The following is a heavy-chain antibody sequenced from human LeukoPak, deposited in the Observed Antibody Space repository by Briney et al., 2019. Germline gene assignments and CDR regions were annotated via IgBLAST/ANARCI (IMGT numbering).Heavy chain of an antibody. CDR3: ARGQPINYYDSSGYYYDH. D-gene: IGHD3-22*01. CDR1: GFTFSSYD. CDR2: IGTAGDT. J-gene: IGHJ5*02. V-gene: IGHV3-13*01. Sequence: GGSLRLSCAASGFTFSSYDMHWVRQATGKGLEWVSAIGTAGDTYYPGSVKGRFTISRENAKNSLYLQMNSLRAGDTAVYYCARGQPINYYDSSGYYYDHWGQGTLVTVSS.